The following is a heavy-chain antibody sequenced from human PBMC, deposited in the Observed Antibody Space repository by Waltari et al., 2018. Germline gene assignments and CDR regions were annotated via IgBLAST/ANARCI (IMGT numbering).Heavy chain of an antibody. J-gene: IGHJ4*02. CDR3: ARARIVVVPAATGDY. CDR1: GYTFTSSG. CDR2: ISAYNGNT. D-gene: IGHD2-2*01. V-gene: IGHV1-18*01. Sequence: QVQLVQSEAEVKKPGASVKVSCKASGYTFTSSGISWVRPAPGQGLEWMGWISAYNGNTNYAQKLQGRVTMTTDTSTSTAYMELRSLRSDDTAVYYCARARIVVVPAATGDYWGQGTLVTVSS.